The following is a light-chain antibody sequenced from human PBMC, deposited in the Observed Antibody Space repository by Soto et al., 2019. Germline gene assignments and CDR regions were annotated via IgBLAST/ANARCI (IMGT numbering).Light chain of an antibody. Sequence: AVQPTQSPWSLSAPVGDSVTITCRASQGIRTDLGWYQQKPGKAPKVLIFGASTLQSGVPSRFSGSGSGTDFTLTISSLEPEDFAVYYCQQRSNWPWTFGQGTKVDIK. J-gene: IGKJ1*01. CDR3: QQRSNWPWT. CDR2: GAS. V-gene: IGKV1-6*01. CDR1: QGIRTD.